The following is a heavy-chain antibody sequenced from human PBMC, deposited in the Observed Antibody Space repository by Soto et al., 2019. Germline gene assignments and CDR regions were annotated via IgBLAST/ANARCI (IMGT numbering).Heavy chain of an antibody. D-gene: IGHD2-2*02. CDR1: GASISDCGW. J-gene: IGHJ4*02. V-gene: IGHV4-4*02. CDR2: IHHSGAT. Sequence: PSETLSLTCAVSGASISDCGWWSWVRQPPGKGLEWIGEIHHSGATNHNSSVKSRVTISLDKSKNHLSLQLNSVTAADTAVYYCPTRDYTASPYWGQGILVTVSS. CDR3: PTRDYTASPY.